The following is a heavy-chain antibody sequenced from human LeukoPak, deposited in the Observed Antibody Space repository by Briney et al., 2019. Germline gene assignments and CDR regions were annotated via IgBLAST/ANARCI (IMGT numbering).Heavy chain of an antibody. CDR2: TYYRSKWYN. Sequence: SQTLSLTCAISGDSVSSNSWNWIRQSPSRGLEWLGRTYYRSKWYNDYAVSVKSRIIINPDTSKNQFSLQLSSVTPEDTAVYYCAREDSYSAMDVWGQGTTVTVSS. V-gene: IGHV6-1*01. J-gene: IGHJ6*02. CDR1: GDSVSSNS. CDR3: AREDSYSAMDV.